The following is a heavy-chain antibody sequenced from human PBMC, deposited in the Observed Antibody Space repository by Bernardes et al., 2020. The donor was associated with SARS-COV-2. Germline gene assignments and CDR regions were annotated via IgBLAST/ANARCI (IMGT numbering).Heavy chain of an antibody. CDR2: LSDSRGEP. CDR1: GFTSHSSV. Sequence: GGSLRLSCAASGFTSHSSVMTWVRQVPGKGLEWVSSLSDSRGEPFYADSVKGRFTISGDYYKNTLYLQMNSLRDGDTAVYYCALRGAHCGGDCVVWGRGTQVTVSS. CDR3: ALRGAHCGGDCVV. D-gene: IGHD2-21*02. V-gene: IGHV3-23*01. J-gene: IGHJ4*02.